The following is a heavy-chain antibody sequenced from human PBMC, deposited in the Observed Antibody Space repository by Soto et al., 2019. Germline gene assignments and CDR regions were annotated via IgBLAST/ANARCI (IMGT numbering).Heavy chain of an antibody. CDR3: ARAYCGGDCYQYYFDY. V-gene: IGHV1-69*06. D-gene: IGHD2-21*02. J-gene: IGHJ4*02. Sequence: ASVKVSCKASGGTFSSYAISWVRQAPGQGLEWMGGIIPIFGTANYAQKFQGRVTITADKSTSTAYMELSSLRSEDTAVYYCARAYCGGDCYQYYFDYWGQGTLVTVSS. CDR1: GGTFSSYA. CDR2: IIPIFGTA.